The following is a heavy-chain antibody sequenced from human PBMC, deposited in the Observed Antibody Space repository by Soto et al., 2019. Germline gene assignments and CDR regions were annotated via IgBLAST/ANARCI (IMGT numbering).Heavy chain of an antibody. Sequence: SETLSLTCSVSGGSITSHYCSWFWQSPGKGVELFGYIYYSGCTSYNPSLKSRVTMSVYTSKYQFSLKLCSVTAADSAVYYCASVVVRMRNWFDPWGQGTLVTVS. CDR1: GGSITSHY. CDR2: IYYSGCT. J-gene: IGHJ5*02. CDR3: ASVVVRMRNWFDP. V-gene: IGHV4-59*11. D-gene: IGHD2-15*01.